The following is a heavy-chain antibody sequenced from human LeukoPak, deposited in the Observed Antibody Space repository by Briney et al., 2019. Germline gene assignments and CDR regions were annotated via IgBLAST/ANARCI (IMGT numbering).Heavy chain of an antibody. V-gene: IGHV3-43*01. Sequence: GGSLRPSCAVSGLTFAVYTIHWVRQAPGEGLEWVSLIIWDGGSTYYADSVKGRFTISRDNSKNSLYMQMNSLRTEDTAFYYCASYVSESAHFDYWGQGTLVTVSS. D-gene: IGHD3-22*01. CDR3: ASYVSESAHFDY. J-gene: IGHJ4*02. CDR2: IIWDGGST. CDR1: GLTFAVYT.